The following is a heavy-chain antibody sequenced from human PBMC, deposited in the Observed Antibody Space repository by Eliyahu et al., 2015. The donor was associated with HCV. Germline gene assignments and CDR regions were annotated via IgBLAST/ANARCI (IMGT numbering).Heavy chain of an antibody. Sequence: EVQLLESGGGLVQPGGSLRLSCAASGFTFXNYAMXWVRQAPGKGLGWVSAISGSGGSTYYADSVKGRFTISRDNSKNTLYLQMNSLRAEDTAVYYCAKGGDIVVVPAANINWFDPWGQGTLVTVSS. CDR2: ISGSGGST. CDR1: GFTFXNYA. D-gene: IGHD2-2*01. V-gene: IGHV3-23*01. J-gene: IGHJ5*02. CDR3: AKGGDIVVVPAANINWFDP.